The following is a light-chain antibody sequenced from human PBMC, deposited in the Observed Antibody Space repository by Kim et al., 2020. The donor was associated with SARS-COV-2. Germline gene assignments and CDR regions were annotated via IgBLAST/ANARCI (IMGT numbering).Light chain of an antibody. CDR1: SLRSYY. CDR2: GKN. J-gene: IGLJ2*01. Sequence: LGQTVRSTCQGDSLRSYYASWYQQKPGQAPVLVIYGKNNRPSGIPDRFSGSRSGNTASLTITGAQAEDEADYYCNARDSSGNHVVFGGGTQLTVL. CDR3: NARDSSGNHVV. V-gene: IGLV3-19*01.